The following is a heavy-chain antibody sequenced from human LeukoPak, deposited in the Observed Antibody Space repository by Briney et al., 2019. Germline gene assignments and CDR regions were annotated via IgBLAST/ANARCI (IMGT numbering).Heavy chain of an antibody. Sequence: GESLKISCKGSGYSFTSHWIGWVRQMPGKGLEWMGIIYPGDSDTGYSPSFQGQVTISADKSISTAYLQWRSLRASDTAMYYCARRPGAYINWFDPWGQGTLVTVSS. CDR1: GYSFTSHW. D-gene: IGHD7-27*01. J-gene: IGHJ5*02. CDR3: ARRPGAYINWFDP. V-gene: IGHV5-51*01. CDR2: IYPGDSDT.